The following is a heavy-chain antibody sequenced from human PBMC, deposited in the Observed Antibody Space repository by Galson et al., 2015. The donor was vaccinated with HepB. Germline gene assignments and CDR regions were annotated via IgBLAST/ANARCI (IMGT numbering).Heavy chain of an antibody. V-gene: IGHV3-30*03. Sequence: SLRLSCAASGFSFSNYAMHWVRQAPGKGLEWVAVISYDGGKTNYGDPVKGRFTISRYNSKNTLFLQMNSLRPEDTAVYYCARDTDSSGISPWGQGTLVTVSS. CDR3: ARDTDSSGISP. CDR1: GFSFSNYA. D-gene: IGHD3-22*01. CDR2: ISYDGGKT. J-gene: IGHJ5*02.